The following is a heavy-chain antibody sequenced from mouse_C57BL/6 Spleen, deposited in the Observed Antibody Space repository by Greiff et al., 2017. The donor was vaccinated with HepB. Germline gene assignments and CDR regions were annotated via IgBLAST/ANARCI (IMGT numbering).Heavy chain of an antibody. V-gene: IGHV1-80*01. CDR3: AREEEGSSGPYAMDD. CDR2: IYPGDGDT. J-gene: IGHJ4*01. D-gene: IGHD3-2*02. CDR1: GYAFSSSW. Sequence: VQLQESGPELVKPGASVKISCKASGYAFSSSWMNWVKQRPGKGLEWIGRIYPGDGDTNYNGKFKGKATLTADKSSSTAYMQLSSLTSEDSAVYFCAREEEGSSGPYAMDDWGQGTSVTVSS.